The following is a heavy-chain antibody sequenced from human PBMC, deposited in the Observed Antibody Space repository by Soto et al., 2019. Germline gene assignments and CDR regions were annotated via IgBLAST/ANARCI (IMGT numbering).Heavy chain of an antibody. CDR2: INPTTTTT. J-gene: IGHJ6*02. V-gene: IGHV1-46*01. CDR1: ENTFSTYS. CDR3: ARDPSYYGMDV. Sequence: ASVKVSCKASENTFSTYSLHWVRQAPGQGLEWMGVINPTTTTTTDAQKFQGRVTMTRDTSTSTAFMELSSLRSGDTAVYYCARDPSYYGMDVWGQGTTVTVSS.